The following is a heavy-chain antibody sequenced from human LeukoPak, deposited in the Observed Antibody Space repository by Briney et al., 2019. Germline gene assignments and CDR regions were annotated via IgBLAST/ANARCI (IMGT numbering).Heavy chain of an antibody. CDR2: IYYSGST. Sequence: SETLSLTCTVSGGSISSYYWSWIRQPPGKGLEWIGYIYYSGSTNYNPSLKSRVTISVDTSKNQFSLKLSSVTAADTAVYYCASYGAGTTPTGYFDYWGQGTLVTVSS. CDR1: GGSISSYY. D-gene: IGHD1-1*01. J-gene: IGHJ4*02. CDR3: ASYGAGTTPTGYFDY. V-gene: IGHV4-59*01.